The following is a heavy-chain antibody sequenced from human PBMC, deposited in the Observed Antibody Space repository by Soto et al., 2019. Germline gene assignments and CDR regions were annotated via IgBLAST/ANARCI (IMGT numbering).Heavy chain of an antibody. CDR1: GFTFSSYS. J-gene: IGHJ4*02. Sequence: GGSLRLSCAASGFTFSSYSMNWVRQAPGKGLKWVSSINSSGSYKYYADSVKGRFTISRDNSKNTLYLQMNSLRTEDMAVYYCAKGAFTKPRTIAGGPFYYWGQGTLVTVS. V-gene: IGHV3-21*01. CDR2: INSSGSYK. D-gene: IGHD6-6*01. CDR3: AKGAFTKPRTIAGGPFYY.